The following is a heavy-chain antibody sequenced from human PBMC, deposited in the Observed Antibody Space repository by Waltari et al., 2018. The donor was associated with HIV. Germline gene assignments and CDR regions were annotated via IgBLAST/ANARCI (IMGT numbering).Heavy chain of an antibody. J-gene: IGHJ3*01. V-gene: IGHV3-30-3*02. Sequence: QVQLVESGGGVVPPGRSLRLSCAASGFTFNTYAMLWVRQAPGKGLEWVADVSYDGSDKHYADSVKGRFTISRDNAKNTVYLQLSSLRAEDTAAYYCAKDVRYWDGLFYVGHDAFDVWGQGTMVTVSS. CDR3: AKDVRYWDGLFYVGHDAFDV. CDR1: GFTFNTYA. D-gene: IGHD3-3*01. CDR2: VSYDGSDK.